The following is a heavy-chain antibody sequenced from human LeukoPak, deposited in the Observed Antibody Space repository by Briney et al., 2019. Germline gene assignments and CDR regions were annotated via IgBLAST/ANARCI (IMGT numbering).Heavy chain of an antibody. V-gene: IGHV1-2*02. CDR3: ARAPDTAMVVLRY. Sequence: ASVKVSCKASGYTFTGNYMHWVRQAPGQGLEWMGWINPNSGGTNYAQKFQGRVTMTRDTSISTAYMELSRLKSDDTAVYYCARAPDTAMVVLRYWGQGTLVTVSS. D-gene: IGHD5-18*01. J-gene: IGHJ4*02. CDR2: INPNSGGT. CDR1: GYTFTGNY.